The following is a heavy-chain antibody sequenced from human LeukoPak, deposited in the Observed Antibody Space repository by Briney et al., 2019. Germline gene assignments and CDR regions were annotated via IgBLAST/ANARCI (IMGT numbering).Heavy chain of an antibody. J-gene: IGHJ4*02. D-gene: IGHD5-24*01. V-gene: IGHV5-51*01. CDR1: GYNFNNYW. Sequence: GESLKISCKGSGYNFNNYWIGWVRQMPGKGPEWMGIIYPGDSDTRNSPSFQGQVIISADKSISTAYLQWSSLKASDTAIYYCARLAEARKDGYNFGFDYWGQGTLVTVSS. CDR2: IYPGDSDT. CDR3: ARLAEARKDGYNFGFDY.